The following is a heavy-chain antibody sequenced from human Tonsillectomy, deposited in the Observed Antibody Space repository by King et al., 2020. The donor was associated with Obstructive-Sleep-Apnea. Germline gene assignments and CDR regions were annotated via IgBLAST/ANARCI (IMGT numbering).Heavy chain of an antibody. CDR3: ARGTGYFDL. CDR2: ISWKGGRI. Sequence: VQLVESGGGLVQPGRSLRLSCAASGFRFDDYVMHWVRQGPGKGLEWVSGISWKGGRIGYADSVKGRFTISRDNAKNALYLQMNSLRAEDTALYYCARGTGYFDLWGRGTLVTVSS. CDR1: GFRFDDYV. V-gene: IGHV3-9*01. D-gene: IGHD1-1*01. J-gene: IGHJ2*01.